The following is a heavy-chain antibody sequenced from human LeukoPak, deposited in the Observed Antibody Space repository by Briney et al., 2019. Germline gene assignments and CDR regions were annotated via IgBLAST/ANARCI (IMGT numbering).Heavy chain of an antibody. CDR1: GFTFSTYA. V-gene: IGHV3-23*01. J-gene: IGHJ4*02. CDR3: AKVAYNWISYGPFDY. CDR2: ISGSGSGT. D-gene: IGHD1-20*01. Sequence: GGSLRLSCAASGFTFSTYAMTWVRQAPGQGLERVSSISGSGSGTYYADSVKGRFTISRDNSKNTLYLQMNSLRAEDTAVYYCAKVAYNWISYGPFDYWGQGTLVTVSS.